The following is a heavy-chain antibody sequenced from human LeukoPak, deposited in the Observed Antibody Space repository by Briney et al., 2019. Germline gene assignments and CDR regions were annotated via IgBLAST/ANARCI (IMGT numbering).Heavy chain of an antibody. D-gene: IGHD2-2*01. J-gene: IGHJ5*02. Sequence: SETLSLTCAVSGCSISSSSYYWGWIRLPPGKWLGWVGSIYYSGTTNYNPPLKSRVTISVDKSKNQFSLKLSSVSAADTAVYYCARAFPGVLPTAPWGFDPWGQGTLVTVSS. CDR3: ARAFPGVLPTAPWGFDP. CDR1: GCSISSSSYY. CDR2: IYYSGTT. V-gene: IGHV4-39*07.